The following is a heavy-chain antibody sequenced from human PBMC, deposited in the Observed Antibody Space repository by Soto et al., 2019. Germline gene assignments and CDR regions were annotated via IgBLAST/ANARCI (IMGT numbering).Heavy chain of an antibody. Sequence: SETLSLTCPVSGCSISSYYWSWIRQPPGKGLEWIGSIYYSGSTYYTPSLKSRVTISADTSKNQVSLKLSSVSAADTAVYYCARPKPYYYDSSGYYYVYYWGQGILVTVSS. D-gene: IGHD3-22*01. J-gene: IGHJ4*02. CDR2: IYYSGST. CDR1: GCSISSYY. V-gene: IGHV4-39*01. CDR3: ARPKPYYYDSSGYYYVYY.